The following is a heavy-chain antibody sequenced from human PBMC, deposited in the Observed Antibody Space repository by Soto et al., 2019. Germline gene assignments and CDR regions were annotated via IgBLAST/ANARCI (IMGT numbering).Heavy chain of an antibody. CDR1: GDSISSNNNY. J-gene: IGHJ4*02. Sequence: SETLSLTCTVSGDSISSNNNYWSWIRQPPGEGLEWIGFISYSGTTSYSPSLKSRVAISLDTSKNQSSLSLSSVTAADTAVYFCTRGGAANGFDYWGQGTPVTVSS. V-gene: IGHV4-30-4*01. CDR2: ISYSGTT. D-gene: IGHD6-13*01. CDR3: TRGGAANGFDY.